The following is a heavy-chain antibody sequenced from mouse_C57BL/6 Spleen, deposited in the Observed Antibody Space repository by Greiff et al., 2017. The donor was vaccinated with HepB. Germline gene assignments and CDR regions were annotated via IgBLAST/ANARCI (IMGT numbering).Heavy chain of an antibody. CDR3: ARRDLYDGYYGFAY. D-gene: IGHD2-3*01. J-gene: IGHJ3*01. Sequence: QVQLKQSGPELVKPGASVKISCKASGYTFTSYWMHWVKQRPGRGLEWIGRIDPNSGGTKYNEKFKSKATLTVDKPSSTAYMQLSSLTSEDSAVYYCARRDLYDGYYGFAYWGQGTLVTVSA. CDR2: IDPNSGGT. CDR1: GYTFTSYW. V-gene: IGHV1-72*01.